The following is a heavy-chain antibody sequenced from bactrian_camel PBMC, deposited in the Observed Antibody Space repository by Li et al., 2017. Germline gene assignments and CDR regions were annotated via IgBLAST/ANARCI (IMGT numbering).Heavy chain of an antibody. Sequence: VQLVESGGGLVQPGGSLRLSCTASGFTFSSYAMSWVRQAPGKEREGVASIDSEGRTSYADSVKGRFTVSQGNAKTTLYLQMDSLKPEDIAMYYCAARTRGGTWCGLLTSMYFSWGQGTQVTVS. J-gene: IGHJ6*01. CDR1: GFTFSSYA. CDR3: AARTRGGTWCGLLTSMYFS. CDR2: IDSEGRT. D-gene: IGHD3*01. V-gene: IGHV3S31*01.